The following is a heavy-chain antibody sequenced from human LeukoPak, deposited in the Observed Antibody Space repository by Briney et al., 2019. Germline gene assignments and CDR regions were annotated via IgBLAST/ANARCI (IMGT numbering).Heavy chain of an antibody. Sequence: GGSLRLSCATSGFTFSSYGMNWVRQAPGKGLEWISAISGSGGSTYYADYVKGRFTISRYNSKNTLYLQMNSVRAEDTAVYYCAKGNTFGGAIQTFDYWGQGTLVTVSS. CDR3: AKGNTFGGAIQTFDY. D-gene: IGHD3-16*02. J-gene: IGHJ4*02. V-gene: IGHV3-23*01. CDR2: ISGSGGST. CDR1: GFTFSSYG.